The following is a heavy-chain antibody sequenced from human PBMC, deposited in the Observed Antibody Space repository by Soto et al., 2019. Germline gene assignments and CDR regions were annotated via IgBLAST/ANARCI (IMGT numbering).Heavy chain of an antibody. CDR2: ISSSGSTI. Sequence: LRLSCAASGFTFSSYEKNWVRQAPGKGLEWVSYISSSGSTIYYADSVKGRFTISRDNAKNSLYLQMNSLRAEDTAVYYCASPATVNYYYYGMDVWGQGTTVTVSS. CDR3: ASPATVNYYYYGMDV. V-gene: IGHV3-48*03. J-gene: IGHJ6*02. CDR1: GFTFSSYE. D-gene: IGHD4-4*01.